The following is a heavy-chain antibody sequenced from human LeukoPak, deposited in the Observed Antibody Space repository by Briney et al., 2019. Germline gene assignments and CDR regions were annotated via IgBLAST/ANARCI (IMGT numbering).Heavy chain of an antibody. J-gene: IGHJ6*02. D-gene: IGHD2-2*01. V-gene: IGHV3-30*03. Sequence: GGSLRLSCAASGFTFSSYGMHWVRQAPGKGLEWVAVISYDGSNKYYADSVKGRFTISRDNSKNTLYLQMNSLRAEDTAVYYCARGYIVVVPAAAQWGGSPNHYYYYGMDVWGQGTTVTVSS. CDR1: GFTFSSYG. CDR2: ISYDGSNK. CDR3: ARGYIVVVPAAAQWGGSPNHYYYYGMDV.